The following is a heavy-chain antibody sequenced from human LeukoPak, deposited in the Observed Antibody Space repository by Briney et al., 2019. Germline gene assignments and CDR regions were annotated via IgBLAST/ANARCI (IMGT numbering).Heavy chain of an antibody. Sequence: PGGSLRLSCAASGFTFSSYGMHWVRQAPGKGLEWVAVIWYDGSNKYYADSVKGRFTISRDNSKNTLYLQMNSLRAEDTAVYYCAKEAIAVAGSQPFDYWGQGTLVTVSS. J-gene: IGHJ4*02. CDR3: AKEAIAVAGSQPFDY. D-gene: IGHD6-19*01. CDR1: GFTFSSYG. CDR2: IWYDGSNK. V-gene: IGHV3-33*06.